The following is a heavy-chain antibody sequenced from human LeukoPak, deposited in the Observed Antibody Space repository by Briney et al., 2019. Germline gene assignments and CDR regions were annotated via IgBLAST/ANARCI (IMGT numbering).Heavy chain of an antibody. CDR1: GGTFSSYA. CDR2: IIPIFGTA. D-gene: IGHD3-3*01. CDR3: ARDRYDFWSGYYTVFY. Sequence: SVKVSCKASGGTFSSYAISWVRQAPGQGLEWMGGIIPIFGTANYAQKSQGRVTITADESTSTAYMELSSLRSEDTAVYYCARDRYDFWSGYYTVFYWGQGTLVTVSS. J-gene: IGHJ4*02. V-gene: IGHV1-69*13.